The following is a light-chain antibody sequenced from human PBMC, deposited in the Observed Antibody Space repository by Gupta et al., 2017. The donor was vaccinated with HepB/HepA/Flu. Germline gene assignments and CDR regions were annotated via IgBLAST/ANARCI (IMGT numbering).Light chain of an antibody. CDR3: VQGTHWPT. Sequence: DVVFTPSPLSLPVTLGHPASTSCRSSQSLGFSDGNTFLHWFQQRRDQSPRRILYQASKRDAGVPERFSGSWSGADFTLRISRVDAEDVVIYYCVQGTHWPTFGEGTKVEIK. J-gene: IGKJ4*01. CDR1: QSLGFSDGNTF. CDR2: QAS. V-gene: IGKV2-30*01.